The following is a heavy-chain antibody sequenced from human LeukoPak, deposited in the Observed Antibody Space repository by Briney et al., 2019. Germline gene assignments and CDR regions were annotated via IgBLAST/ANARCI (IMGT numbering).Heavy chain of an antibody. CDR1: VVTFCGYA. CDR3: EGSPCSRGDCSYDDFDM. CDR2: ISDRSVSI. Sequence: PVGSLRLSCTPSVVTFCGYATGAGCQAPGKGLEWVSSISDRSVSIYYADSVRGRFTISRDNSKYTLSLQMNSLRAEAAARSGSEGSPCSRGDCSYDDFDMWGKGTMVTVSS. V-gene: IGHV3-23*01. D-gene: IGHD2-21*02. J-gene: IGHJ3*02.